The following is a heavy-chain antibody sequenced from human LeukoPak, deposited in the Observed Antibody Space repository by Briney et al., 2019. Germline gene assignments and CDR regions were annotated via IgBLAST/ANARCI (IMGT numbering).Heavy chain of an antibody. CDR3: ARDVTPVTTSFFAFDI. Sequence: SETLSLTCTVPGGSISSYYWSWIRQPPGKGLEWIGYIYYSGSTYYNPSLKSRVTISVDTSKNQFSLKLSSVTAADTAVYYCARDVTPVTTSFFAFDIWGQGTMVTVSS. D-gene: IGHD4-11*01. J-gene: IGHJ3*02. V-gene: IGHV4-30-4*01. CDR1: GGSISSYY. CDR2: IYYSGST.